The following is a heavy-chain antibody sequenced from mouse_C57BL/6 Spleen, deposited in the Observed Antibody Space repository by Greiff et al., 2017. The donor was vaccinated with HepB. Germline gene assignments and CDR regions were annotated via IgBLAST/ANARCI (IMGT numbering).Heavy chain of an antibody. V-gene: IGHV8-12*01. CDR2: IYWDDDK. Sequence: QVTLKESGPGILQSSQTLSLTCSFSGFSLSTSGMGVSWIRQPSGKGLEWLAHIYWDDDKRYNPSLKSRLTISKDTSRNQVFLKITSVDTADTATYYCGRAYYYGSLYWYFDVWGTGTTVTVSS. CDR1: GFSLSTSGMG. CDR3: GRAYYYGSLYWYFDV. J-gene: IGHJ1*03. D-gene: IGHD1-1*01.